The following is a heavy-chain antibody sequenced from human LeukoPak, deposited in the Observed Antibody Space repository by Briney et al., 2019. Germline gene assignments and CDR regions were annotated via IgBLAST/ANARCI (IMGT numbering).Heavy chain of an antibody. CDR1: GGSISNYY. Sequence: PSETLSLTCTVSGGSISNYYWSWIRQPPGKGLEWIGYIYYSGSTNYNPSLKSRVTISVDTSKNQFSLKLSSVTAADTAVYYCARDCSGGSCYSGTGAFDIWGQGTMVTVSS. CDR2: IYYSGST. J-gene: IGHJ3*02. CDR3: ARDCSGGSCYSGTGAFDI. D-gene: IGHD2-15*01. V-gene: IGHV4-59*01.